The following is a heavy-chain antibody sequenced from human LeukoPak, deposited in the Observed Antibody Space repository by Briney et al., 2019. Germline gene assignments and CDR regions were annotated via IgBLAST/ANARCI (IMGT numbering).Heavy chain of an antibody. D-gene: IGHD3-22*01. J-gene: IGHJ3*02. V-gene: IGHV4-34*01. Sequence: SETLSLTCAVYGGSFSGYYWSWIRQPPGKGLEWIGEINHSGSTNYNPSLKSRVTISVDTSKNQFSLKLSSVTAADTAVYYCARVVGNTMIVVVPDAFDIWGQGTMVTVSS. CDR2: INHSGST. CDR3: ARVVGNTMIVVVPDAFDI. CDR1: GGSFSGYY.